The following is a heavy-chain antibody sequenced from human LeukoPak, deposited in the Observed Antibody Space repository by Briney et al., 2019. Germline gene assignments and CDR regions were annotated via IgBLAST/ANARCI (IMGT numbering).Heavy chain of an antibody. Sequence: ASVKVSCKASGYTFTSYDINWVRQATGQGREWMGWMNPNSGNTGYAQKFQGRVTMTRNTSISTAYMELSSLRSEDTAVYYCARSPSPGVVVTAMGPWGQGTLVTVSS. CDR1: GYTFTSYD. CDR2: MNPNSGNT. V-gene: IGHV1-8*01. CDR3: ARSPSPGVVVTAMGP. J-gene: IGHJ5*02. D-gene: IGHD2-21*02.